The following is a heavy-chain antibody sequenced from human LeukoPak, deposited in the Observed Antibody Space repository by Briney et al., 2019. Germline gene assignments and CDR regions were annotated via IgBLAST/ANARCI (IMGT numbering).Heavy chain of an antibody. V-gene: IGHV3-33*01. D-gene: IGHD3-22*01. CDR3: SRAYYYDFRVTPDY. Sequence: PGGSLRLSCAASGFIFSNYDMHWVRQAPGKGLEWVADIWNNGRNKYYADSVKGRFTISRDTAKNSLYLQMYSLSVDDTALYYCSRAYYYDFRVTPDYWGQGTLVTMSS. CDR2: IWNNGRNK. J-gene: IGHJ4*02. CDR1: GFIFSNYD.